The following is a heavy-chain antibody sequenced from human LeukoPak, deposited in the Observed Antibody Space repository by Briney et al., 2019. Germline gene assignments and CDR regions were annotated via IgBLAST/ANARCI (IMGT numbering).Heavy chain of an antibody. D-gene: IGHD4-23*01. Sequence: GGPLRLSCAASGFTFSSYAMSWVRQAPGKGLEWVSAISGSGGSTYYADSVKGRFTISRDNSKNTLYLQMNSLRAEDTAVYYCAKDGALLRWPVYYFDYWGQGTLVTVSS. J-gene: IGHJ4*02. CDR2: ISGSGGST. CDR3: AKDGALLRWPVYYFDY. CDR1: GFTFSSYA. V-gene: IGHV3-23*01.